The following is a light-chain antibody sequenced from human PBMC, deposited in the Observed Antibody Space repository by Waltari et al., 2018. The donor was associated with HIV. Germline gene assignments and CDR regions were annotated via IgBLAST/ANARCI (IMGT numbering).Light chain of an antibody. J-gene: IGKJ1*01. CDR1: QSVLYNSNSKNY. V-gene: IGKV4-1*01. Sequence: DIVLTQSPDSLAVSLGARATINCKASQSVLYNSNSKNYLSWYQQRPGQPPKLLIYWASTRESGVPDRFSGSASGTDFTLTISGLQAEDVAVYHCHQYYTTPWAFGQGTKVEIK. CDR3: HQYYTTPWA. CDR2: WAS.